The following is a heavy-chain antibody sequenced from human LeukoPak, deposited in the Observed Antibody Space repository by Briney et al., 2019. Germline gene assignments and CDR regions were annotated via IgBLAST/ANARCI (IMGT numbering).Heavy chain of an antibody. CDR2: ISYDGSNK. D-gene: IGHD3-22*01. CDR3: ARSMYYYDSSGYYPIDY. Sequence: GGSLRLSCAASGFTFCSYAMHWVRQAPGKGLEWVAVISYDGSNKYYADSVKGRFTISRDNSKNTLYLQMNSLRAEDTAVYYCARSMYYYDSSGYYPIDYWGQGTLVTVSS. J-gene: IGHJ4*02. CDR1: GFTFCSYA. V-gene: IGHV3-30*04.